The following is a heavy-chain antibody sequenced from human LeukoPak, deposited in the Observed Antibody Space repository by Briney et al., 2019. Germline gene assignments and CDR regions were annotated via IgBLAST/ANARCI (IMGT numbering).Heavy chain of an antibody. D-gene: IGHD3-22*01. V-gene: IGHV4-4*02. CDR3: ARSPNYYDSSGYYFGWFDP. CDR2: IYHSGST. Sequence: PSEPLSLICAVSGGSISSRNWWGWVRQPPGKGLEWIGEIYHSGSTNYNPSLKSRVTISVDKSKNQFSLKLSSVTAADTAVYYCARSPNYYDSSGYYFGWFDPWGQGTLVTVSS. J-gene: IGHJ5*02. CDR1: GGSISSRNW.